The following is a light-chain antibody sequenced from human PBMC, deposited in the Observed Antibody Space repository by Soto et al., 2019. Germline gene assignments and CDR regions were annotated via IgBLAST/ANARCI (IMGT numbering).Light chain of an antibody. CDR2: DAS. CDR3: QQRSYWPQVT. J-gene: IGKJ4*01. V-gene: IGKV3-11*01. Sequence: EVVLTQSPATLSLSPGDRATLSCRASQSVGSYLAWYQQKPGQAPRLLIFDASNRATGVPARFSGSGSGTDFTLTISGLESEDFAIYYCQQRSYWPQVTFGGGTKVEIK. CDR1: QSVGSY.